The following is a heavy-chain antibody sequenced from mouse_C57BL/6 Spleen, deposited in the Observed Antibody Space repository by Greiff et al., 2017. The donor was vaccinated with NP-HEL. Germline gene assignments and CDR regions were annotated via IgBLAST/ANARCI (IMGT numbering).Heavy chain of an antibody. V-gene: IGHV1-81*01. Sequence: QVQLKESGAELARPGASVKLSCKASGYTFTSYGISWVKQRTGQGLEWIGEIYPRSGNTYYNEKFKGKATLTADKSSSTAYMELRSLTSEDSAVYFCARRPYGNYEDYFDYWGQGTTLTVSS. CDR3: ARRPYGNYEDYFDY. CDR1: GYTFTSYG. CDR2: IYPRSGNT. J-gene: IGHJ2*01. D-gene: IGHD2-1*01.